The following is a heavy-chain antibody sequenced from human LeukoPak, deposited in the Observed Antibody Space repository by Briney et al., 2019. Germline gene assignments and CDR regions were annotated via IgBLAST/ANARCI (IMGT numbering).Heavy chain of an antibody. CDR3: ARPGELTEFDY. J-gene: IGHJ4*02. Sequence: AETLSLTCTVSGGSFSSYYWSWIRQPPGKGLEWIGYIYNSESTNYNPSLKSRVTISVDTSKNQFSLRLSSVTAADTAMYYCARPGELTEFDYWGQGTLVTVSS. D-gene: IGHD1-7*01. V-gene: IGHV4-59*01. CDR1: GGSFSSYY. CDR2: IYNSEST.